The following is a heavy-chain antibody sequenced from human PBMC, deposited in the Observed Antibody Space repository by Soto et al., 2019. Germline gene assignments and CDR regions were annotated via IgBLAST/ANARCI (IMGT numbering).Heavy chain of an antibody. D-gene: IGHD3-3*01. CDR1: GYTFTSYG. J-gene: IGHJ4*02. V-gene: IGHV1-18*04. CDR2: ISAYNGNT. CDR3: ARDGPRTYYDFWSGYPAVYYFDY. Sequence: QVPLVQSGAEVKKPGASVKVSCKASGYTFTSYGISWVRQAPGQGLEWMGWISAYNGNTNYAQKLHGRVTMTTDTSTSTAYMELRSLRSDDTAVYYCARDGPRTYYDFWSGYPAVYYFDYWGQGTLVTVSS.